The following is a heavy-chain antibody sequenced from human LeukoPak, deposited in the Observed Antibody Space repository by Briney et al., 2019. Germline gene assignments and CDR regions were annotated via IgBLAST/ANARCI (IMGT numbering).Heavy chain of an antibody. CDR2: ILYDGSNK. CDR1: GFDFSDHG. D-gene: IGHD1-26*01. V-gene: IGHV3-30*18. J-gene: IGHJ4*02. CDR3: AKDRKVGASLLDY. Sequence: PGRSLRLSCAASGFDFSDHGMHWVRQAPGKGLEWVATILYDGSNKYYADSVKGRFTISRDNSKNTLYLQMNSLRGEDTAVYHCAKDRKVGASLLDYWGQGTLVIVSS.